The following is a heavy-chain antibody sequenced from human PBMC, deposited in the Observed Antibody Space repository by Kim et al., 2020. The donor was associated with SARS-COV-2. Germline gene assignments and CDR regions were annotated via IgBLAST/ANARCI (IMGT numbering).Heavy chain of an antibody. D-gene: IGHD2-21*01. V-gene: IGHV1-46*01. CDR3: ASSSIPAPIDYYYGMDV. J-gene: IGHJ6*02. Sequence: FQGRATMTRDTSTSTVYMELSSLRSEDTAVYYCASSSIPAPIDYYYGMDVWGQGTTVTVSS.